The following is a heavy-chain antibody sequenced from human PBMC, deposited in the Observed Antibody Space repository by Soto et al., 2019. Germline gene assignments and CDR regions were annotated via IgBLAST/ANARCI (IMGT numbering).Heavy chain of an antibody. J-gene: IGHJ6*02. CDR3: ATVPNGYVWGSYCYSSDDYYYGMDV. CDR2: IYYSWST. Sequence: SETLSLTCTVSGGSISSGDYYWSWIRQPPGKGLEWIGYIYYSWSTYYNPSLKSRVTISVDTSKNQFSLKLSSVTPAHTAVYYCATVPNGYVWGSYCYSSDDYYYGMDVCGQLTTVPVS. V-gene: IGHV4-30-4*01. D-gene: IGHD3-16*02. CDR1: GGSISSGDYY.